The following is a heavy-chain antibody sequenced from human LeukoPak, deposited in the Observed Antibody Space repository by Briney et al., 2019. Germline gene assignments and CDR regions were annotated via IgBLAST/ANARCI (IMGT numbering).Heavy chain of an antibody. D-gene: IGHD3-22*01. CDR2: ISSSSSYI. Sequence: GGSLRLSCEASGFTFSSYSMNWVRQAPGKGLEWVSSISSSSSYIYYADSVKGRFTISRDNAKNSLYLQMNSLRAEDTAVYYCARAYSGYYYFDYWGQGTLVTVSS. J-gene: IGHJ4*02. CDR3: ARAYSGYYYFDY. V-gene: IGHV3-21*01. CDR1: GFTFSSYS.